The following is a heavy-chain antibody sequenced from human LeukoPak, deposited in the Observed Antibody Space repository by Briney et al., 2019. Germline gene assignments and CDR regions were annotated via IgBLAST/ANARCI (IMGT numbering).Heavy chain of an antibody. V-gene: IGHV3-30*04. J-gene: IGHJ6*02. Sequence: GGSLRLSCAASGFTFTDHAMSWVRQTPGKGLEWVAVISYDGSNKYYADSVKGRFTISRDNSKNTLYLQMNSLRAEDTAVYYCARVPDYYDSSGYWYYGMDVWGQGTTVTVSS. CDR1: GFTFTDHA. CDR3: ARVPDYYDSSGYWYYGMDV. D-gene: IGHD3-22*01. CDR2: ISYDGSNK.